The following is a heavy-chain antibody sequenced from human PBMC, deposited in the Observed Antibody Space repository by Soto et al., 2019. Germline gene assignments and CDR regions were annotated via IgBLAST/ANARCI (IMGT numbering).Heavy chain of an antibody. CDR1: GAALSSGSYF. D-gene: IGHD6-19*01. J-gene: IGHJ5*02. CDR3: TREQSDDNYFDP. CDR2: IYYSGGT. Sequence: SETLSLTCTVSGAALSSGSYFYTWVRQPPGKGLEWLGYIYYSGGTNYNPSLKSRVTISLDKSKSQFSLRLISVTAADTAVYYCTREQSDDNYFDPWGQGTLVTVSS. V-gene: IGHV4-61*01.